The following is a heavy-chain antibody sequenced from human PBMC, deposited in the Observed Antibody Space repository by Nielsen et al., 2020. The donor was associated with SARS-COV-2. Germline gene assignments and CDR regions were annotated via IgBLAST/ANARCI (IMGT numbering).Heavy chain of an antibody. J-gene: IGHJ4*02. Sequence: SVKVSCKASGGTFSSYAISWVRQAPGQGLEWMGGIIPIFGTANYAQKFQGRVTITADESTSTAYMELSSLRSEDTAVYYCAREKVTMVRGVTPGFSYWGQGTLVTVSS. CDR2: IIPIFGTA. D-gene: IGHD3-10*01. CDR1: GGTFSSYA. CDR3: AREKVTMVRGVTPGFSY. V-gene: IGHV1-69*13.